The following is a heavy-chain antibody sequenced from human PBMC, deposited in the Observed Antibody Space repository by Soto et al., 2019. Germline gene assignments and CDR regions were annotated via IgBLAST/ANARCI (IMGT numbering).Heavy chain of an antibody. CDR2: IYPGDSDT. Sequence: GESLKISCQGSGYSFTSYWIAWVRQMPGKGLEWMGIIYPGDSDTRYSPSFQGQVTISADKSITTAYLQWSSLKASDTAMYFCARGGCVSVAGTYNYDMDVWGQGTTGTVSS. CDR1: GYSFTSYW. CDR3: ARGGCVSVAGTYNYDMDV. J-gene: IGHJ6*02. V-gene: IGHV5-51*01. D-gene: IGHD6-19*01.